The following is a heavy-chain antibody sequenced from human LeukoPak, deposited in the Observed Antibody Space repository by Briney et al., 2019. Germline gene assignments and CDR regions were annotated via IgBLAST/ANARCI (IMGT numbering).Heavy chain of an antibody. CDR3: AKNGGYSYGLYYFDY. CDR1: GFAFSSYA. D-gene: IGHD5-18*01. V-gene: IGHV3-23*01. J-gene: IGHJ4*02. CDR2: IISSGGVT. Sequence: GGSLRLSCAASGFAFSSYAMSWVRQAPGKGLEWVSSIISSGGVTYYADSVKGRFTISRDNSKNTVYLQMDSLRAEDSAVYYCAKNGGYSYGLYYFDYWGQGTLVTVSS.